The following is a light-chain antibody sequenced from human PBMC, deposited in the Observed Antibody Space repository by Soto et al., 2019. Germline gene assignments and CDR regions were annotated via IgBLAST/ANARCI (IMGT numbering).Light chain of an antibody. CDR1: QSVSSN. V-gene: IGKV3-15*01. Sequence: EIVMTQSPATLYVSPGERATLSCRASQSVSSNLAWYQQKPGQAPRLLIYGASTRATGIPARFSGRGSGTEFTLTISSLQSEDFAVYYCQQYNNWPPYTFGQGTKLAIK. CDR3: QQYNNWPPYT. CDR2: GAS. J-gene: IGKJ2*01.